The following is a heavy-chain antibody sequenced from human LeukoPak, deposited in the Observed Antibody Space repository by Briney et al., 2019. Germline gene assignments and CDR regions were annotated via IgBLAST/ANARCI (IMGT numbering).Heavy chain of an antibody. CDR1: GFTFGDYA. CDR3: ARPRDYGDYGGGY. Sequence: GGSLRLSCTASGFTFGDYAMSWFRQAPGKGLEWVSSISSSSSYIYYADSVKGRFTISRDNAKNSLYLQMNSLRAEDTAVYYCARPRDYGDYGGGYWGQGTLVTVSS. D-gene: IGHD4-17*01. CDR2: ISSSSSYI. J-gene: IGHJ4*02. V-gene: IGHV3-21*01.